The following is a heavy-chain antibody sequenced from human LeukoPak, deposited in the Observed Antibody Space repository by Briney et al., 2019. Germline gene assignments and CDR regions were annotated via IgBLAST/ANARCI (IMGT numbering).Heavy chain of an antibody. J-gene: IGHJ4*02. V-gene: IGHV3-11*01. CDR1: GFTFSDYY. CDR2: ISGSGSTT. Sequence: GGSLRLSCAASGFTFSDYYMSWIRQAPGKGLERVSYISGSGSTTYYADSVKGRFTISRDNAKNSLYLQMNSLRAEDTAVYYCARASSGYFVVYWGQGTLVTVSS. CDR3: ARASSGYFVVY. D-gene: IGHD3-22*01.